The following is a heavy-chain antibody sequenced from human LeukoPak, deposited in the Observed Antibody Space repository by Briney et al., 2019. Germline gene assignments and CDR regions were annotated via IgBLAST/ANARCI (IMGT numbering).Heavy chain of an antibody. J-gene: IGHJ6*03. D-gene: IGHD1-1*01. Sequence: SETLSLTCTVSGGSISSYYWSWIRQPAGKGLEWIWRIYPSGSTNYNPSLKSRVTMSVDTSKNQFSLKLSSVTAADTAVYYCARAPWTREGTYYYYYYMDVWGKGTTVTVSS. CDR3: ARAPWTREGTYYYYYYMDV. V-gene: IGHV4-4*07. CDR2: IYPSGST. CDR1: GGSISSYY.